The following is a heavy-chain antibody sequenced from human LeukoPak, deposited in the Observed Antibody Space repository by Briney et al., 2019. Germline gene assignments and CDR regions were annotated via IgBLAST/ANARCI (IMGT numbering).Heavy chain of an antibody. V-gene: IGHV3-53*01. J-gene: IGHJ6*03. D-gene: IGHD6-13*01. Sequence: GGSLRLSCAASGFTVSSNYMSWVRQAPGKGLEWVSVIYSGGSTYYADSVKGRFTISRDNSKNTLYLQMNSLRAEDTAVYYCARARGPYSSSWYYYYYYYMDVWGKGTTVTVSS. CDR3: ARARGPYSSSWYYYYYYYMDV. CDR1: GFTVSSNY. CDR2: IYSGGST.